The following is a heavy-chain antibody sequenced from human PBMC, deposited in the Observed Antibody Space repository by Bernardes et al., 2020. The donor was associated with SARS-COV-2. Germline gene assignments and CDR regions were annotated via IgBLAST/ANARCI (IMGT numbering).Heavy chain of an antibody. Sequence: TLSLTCAVYGGSFSGYYWTWIRQPPGKGLEWMGEINHSGSANYNPSLQGRVIISVDTSKNQFSLKLSSMTAADTAVYYCARGPLIGGMDVWGQGTTVTVSS. CDR2: INHSGSA. CDR1: GGSFSGYY. CDR3: ARGPLIGGMDV. D-gene: IGHD2-21*01. V-gene: IGHV4-34*01. J-gene: IGHJ6*02.